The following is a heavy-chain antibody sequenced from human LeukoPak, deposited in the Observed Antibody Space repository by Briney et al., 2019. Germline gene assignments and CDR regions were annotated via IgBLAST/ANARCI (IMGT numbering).Heavy chain of an antibody. CDR2: ISSSSSYI. CDR3: AKGHRYCTSGNCNSAVDY. Sequence: GGSLRLSCAASGFTFSSYSMNWVRHAPGKGLEWVSSISSSSSYIYYADSVKGRFTISRDNAKNSLYLQMNSLGAEDTAVYYCAKGHRYCTSGNCNSAVDYWGQGTLVTVSS. CDR1: GFTFSSYS. D-gene: IGHD2-15*01. J-gene: IGHJ4*02. V-gene: IGHV3-21*04.